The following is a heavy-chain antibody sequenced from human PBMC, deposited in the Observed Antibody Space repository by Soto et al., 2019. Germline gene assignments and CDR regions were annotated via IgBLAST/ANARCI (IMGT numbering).Heavy chain of an antibody. CDR2: INPNSGGT. V-gene: IGHV1-2*04. CDR3: ARAGGGSGGSIVVVVDATRDYYGMDV. CDR1: GYTFTGYY. J-gene: IGHJ6*02. Sequence: ASVKVSCKASGYTFTGYYMHWVRQAPGQGLEWMGWINPNSGGTNYAQKFQGWVTMTRDTSISTAYMELSRLRSDDTAVYYCARAGGGSGGSIVVVVDATRDYYGMDVWGQGTTVTVSS. D-gene: IGHD2-15*01.